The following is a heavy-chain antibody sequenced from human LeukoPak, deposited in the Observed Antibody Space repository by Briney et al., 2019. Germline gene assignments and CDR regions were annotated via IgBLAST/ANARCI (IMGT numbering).Heavy chain of an antibody. V-gene: IGHV4-59*01. J-gene: IGHJ4*02. D-gene: IGHD6-13*01. CDR1: GVPISSYY. Sequence: SETLSLTCTVSGVPISSYYWIWIRQPPGKGLEGSGYIYYSRNTNYNPSLKSRVTISVDTSKNQFSLKLSSVTAADTAVYYCARAPKAAGISFDYWGQRTLVTVSS. CDR2: IYYSRNT. CDR3: ARAPKAAGISFDY.